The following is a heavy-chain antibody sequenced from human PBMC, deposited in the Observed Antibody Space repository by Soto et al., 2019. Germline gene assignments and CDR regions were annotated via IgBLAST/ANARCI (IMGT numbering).Heavy chain of an antibody. Sequence: SLILSCAASGFTFSSYGMHWVRQAPGKGLEWVSVISYDGSNKYYADSVKGRFTISRDNSKKTLYLQMNSLRAEDTAVYYCDKEPNADYTKFIHXWGQGTLVTVSX. J-gene: IGHJ4*02. V-gene: IGHV3-30*18. CDR2: ISYDGSNK. D-gene: IGHD4-4*01. CDR3: DKEPNADYTKFIHX. CDR1: GFTFSSYG.